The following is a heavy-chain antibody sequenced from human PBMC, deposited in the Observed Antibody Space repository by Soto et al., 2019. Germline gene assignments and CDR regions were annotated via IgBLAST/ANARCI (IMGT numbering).Heavy chain of an antibody. D-gene: IGHD6-13*01. CDR2: IIPIFGTA. V-gene: IGHV1-69*13. CDR3: AIHPIAAAGTHAFDI. Sequence: ASVKVSCKASGGTFSSYAISWVRQAPGQGLEWMGGIIPIFGTANYAQKFQGRVTITADESTSTAYMELSSLRSGDTAVYYCAIHPIAAAGTHAFDIWGQGTMVTVSS. J-gene: IGHJ3*02. CDR1: GGTFSSYA.